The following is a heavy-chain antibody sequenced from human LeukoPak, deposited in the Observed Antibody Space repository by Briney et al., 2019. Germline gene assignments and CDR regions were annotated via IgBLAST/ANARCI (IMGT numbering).Heavy chain of an antibody. D-gene: IGHD2-2*01. V-gene: IGHV1-3*03. CDR1: GYSFTSQD. Sequence: ASVKVSCKTSGYSFTSQDMHWVRQAPGQSLEWMGCINPGNGDTKYSQEFQGRVTMTEDTSTDTAYMELSSLRSEDTAVYYCATLTCSSTSCYGGDWFDPWGQGTLVTVSS. CDR3: ATLTCSSTSCYGGDWFDP. CDR2: INPGNGDT. J-gene: IGHJ5*02.